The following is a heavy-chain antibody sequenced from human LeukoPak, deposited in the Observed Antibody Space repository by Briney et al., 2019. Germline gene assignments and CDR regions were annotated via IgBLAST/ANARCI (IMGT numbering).Heavy chain of an antibody. V-gene: IGHV3-30*02. D-gene: IGHD3-9*01. CDR2: IRFDGSIT. CDR1: GFTFSDYG. J-gene: IGHJ5*02. CDR3: AKGRRYNILTGHYVSEVDP. Sequence: PGGSLRLSCAASGFTFSDYGMVWVRVRQAPGKGLEWMAFIRFDGSITYYADSVRDRFTISRDNSKNTLYLHMNSLRDEDTAVYYCAKGRRYNILTGHYVSEVDPWGQGTLVTVSS.